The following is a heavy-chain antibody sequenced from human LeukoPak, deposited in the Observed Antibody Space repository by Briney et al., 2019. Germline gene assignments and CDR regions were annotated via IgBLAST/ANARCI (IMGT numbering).Heavy chain of an antibody. CDR2: IYYGGST. J-gene: IGHJ5*02. V-gene: IGHV4-38-2*01. CDR3: ARVGQRELEIDP. CDR1: GFTFSDYY. D-gene: IGHD1-26*01. Sequence: GSLRLSCAASGFTFSDYYMSWIRQPPGKGLEWIGSIYYGGSTYYNPSLKSRVTISVDTSRTQFSLRLSSVTVADTAVYYCARVGQRELEIDPWGQGTLVTVSS.